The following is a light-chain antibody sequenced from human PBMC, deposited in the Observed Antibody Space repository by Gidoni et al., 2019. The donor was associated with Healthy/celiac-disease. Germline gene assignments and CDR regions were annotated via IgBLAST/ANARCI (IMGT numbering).Light chain of an antibody. J-gene: IGKJ2*01. CDR1: QSISRW. CDR3: QKYNSYSYT. V-gene: IGKV1-5*03. Sequence: DIQMTQSPSTLSASVGDRVTITRRASQSISRWLDWYQQKPGKAPKILIYKASSLESGVTSRFSGSGSGTEFTLTIRSLQPDDFETYYCQKYNSYSYTFGQGTKLEIK. CDR2: KAS.